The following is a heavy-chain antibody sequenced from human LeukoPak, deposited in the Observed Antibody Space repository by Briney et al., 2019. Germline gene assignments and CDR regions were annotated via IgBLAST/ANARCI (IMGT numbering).Heavy chain of an antibody. J-gene: IGHJ4*02. CDR2: IGGSNGIT. V-gene: IGHV3-23*01. CDR1: RFTFNSYA. Sequence: PGGSLRLSCAASRFTFNSYAMSWVRQAPGKGLEWVSVIGGSNGITLYVGSVKGRFTISRDNSKDTLYLQMNSLRAEDTAVYYCARNENSGWGYFDYWGPGHPGHRLL. D-gene: IGHD5-12*01. CDR3: ARNENSGWGYFDY.